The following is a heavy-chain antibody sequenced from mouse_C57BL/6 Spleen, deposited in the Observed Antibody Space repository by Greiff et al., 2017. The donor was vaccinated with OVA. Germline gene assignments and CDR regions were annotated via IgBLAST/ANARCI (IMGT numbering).Heavy chain of an antibody. J-gene: IGHJ2*01. Sequence: EVQLQQSGAELVRPGASVKLSCTASGFNIKDYYMHWVKQRPEQGLEWIGRIDPDDGDTEYAPKFPGKATLTVDTSSNTAYLQLSSLTSEDPAVYYCTVRSSSYAFDDWGQGTTLTVSS. CDR1: GFNIKDYY. CDR3: TVRSSSYAFDD. D-gene: IGHD1-1*01. CDR2: IDPDDGDT. V-gene: IGHV14-1*01.